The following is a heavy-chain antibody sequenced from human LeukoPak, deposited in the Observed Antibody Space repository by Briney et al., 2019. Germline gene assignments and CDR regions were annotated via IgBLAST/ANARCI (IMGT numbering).Heavy chain of an antibody. CDR1: GGSISSYY. CDR2: ISYSGST. J-gene: IGHJ3*02. CDR3: ARETRLHSGSYSNDAFDI. Sequence: SETLSLTCTVSGGSISSYYWSWIRQPPGKGLEWIGYISYSGSTDYNPSLKSRVTISLGTSKNQFSLRLSSVTAADTAVYYCARETRLHSGSYSNDAFDIWGQGTMVTVSS. V-gene: IGHV4-59*01. D-gene: IGHD1-26*01.